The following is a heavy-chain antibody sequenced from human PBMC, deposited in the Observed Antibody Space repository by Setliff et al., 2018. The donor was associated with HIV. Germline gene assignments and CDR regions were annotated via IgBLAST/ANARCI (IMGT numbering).Heavy chain of an antibody. V-gene: IGHV3-23*01. CDR1: GFTFSSYA. CDR3: AKDSRRGDAYNVGVFDF. Sequence: GSLRLSCAASGFTFSSYAMSWVRQAPGKGLEWVSAISGSGGSTYYADSVKGRFTISRDNSKNTLYLQMNSLRAEDTAVYYCAKDSRRGDAYNVGVFDFWGQGTMVTVSS. J-gene: IGHJ3*01. CDR2: ISGSGGST. D-gene: IGHD3-10*01.